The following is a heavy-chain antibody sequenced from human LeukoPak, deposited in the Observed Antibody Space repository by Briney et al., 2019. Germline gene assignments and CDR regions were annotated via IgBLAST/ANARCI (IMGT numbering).Heavy chain of an antibody. CDR3: AGPRADSSGPHFDY. CDR2: INHSGST. D-gene: IGHD3-22*01. J-gene: IGHJ4*02. CDR1: GGSFSGYY. Sequence: PSETLSLTCAVYGGSFSGYYWSWIRQPPGEGLEWIGEINHSGSTNYNPSLKSRVTISVDTSKNQFSLKLSSVTAADTAVYYCAGPRADSSGPHFDYWGQGTLVTVSS. V-gene: IGHV4-34*01.